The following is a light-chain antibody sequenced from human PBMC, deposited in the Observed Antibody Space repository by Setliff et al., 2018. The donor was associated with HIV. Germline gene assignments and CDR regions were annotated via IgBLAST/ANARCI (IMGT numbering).Light chain of an antibody. CDR1: SSDVGGYNY. V-gene: IGLV2-14*01. CDR2: EVS. CDR3: SSYTSSITYV. J-gene: IGLJ1*01. Sequence: QSALIQPASVSGSPGQSITISCTGTSSDVGGYNYVSWYQQHPGKAPKLMIYEVSNRPSGVSNRFSGSKSGNTASLTISGLQAEDEADYYCSSYTSSITYVFGTGTKVTVL.